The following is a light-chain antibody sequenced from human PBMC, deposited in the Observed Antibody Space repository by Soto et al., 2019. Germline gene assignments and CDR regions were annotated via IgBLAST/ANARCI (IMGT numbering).Light chain of an antibody. CDR1: SSDVGGYNY. CDR3: SSYAGNNLLV. Sequence: QSVLTQPPSASGSPGQSVTISCTGTSSDVGGYNYVSWYQQHPGKAPRLMIYEVNKRPSGVPYRFSGSKSGNTASLTVSGLQADDEAVYYCSSYAGNNLLVFGGGTQLTVL. J-gene: IGLJ2*01. V-gene: IGLV2-8*01. CDR2: EVN.